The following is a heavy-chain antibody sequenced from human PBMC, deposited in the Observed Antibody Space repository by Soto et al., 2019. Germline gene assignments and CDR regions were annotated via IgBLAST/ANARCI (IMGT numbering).Heavy chain of an antibody. CDR1: GFTFSSYA. CDR3: ARVEVLWYSSYRGDY. J-gene: IGHJ4*02. V-gene: IGHV3-30-3*01. Sequence: QVQLVESGGGVVQPGRSLRLSCAASGFTFSSYAMHWVRQAPGKGLEWVAVISYDGSNKYYADSVKGRFTISRDNSKNTLYLQMNSLRAEDTAVYYCARVEVLWYSSYRGDYWGQGTLVTVSS. D-gene: IGHD4-4*01. CDR2: ISYDGSNK.